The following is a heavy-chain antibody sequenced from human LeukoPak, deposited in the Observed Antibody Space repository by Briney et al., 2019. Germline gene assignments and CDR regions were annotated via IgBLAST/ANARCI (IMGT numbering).Heavy chain of an antibody. V-gene: IGHV4-61*08. CDR3: ARITGSPYYYYYYMDV. CDR2: IYYSGST. D-gene: IGHD2-8*02. Sequence: SETLSLTCAVSGGSISSGGYSWSWLRQPPGKGLEWIGYIYYSGSTYYNPSLKSRVTISVDTSKNQFSLKLSSVTAADTAVYYCARITGSPYYYYYYMDVWGKGTTVTISS. J-gene: IGHJ6*03. CDR1: GGSISSGGYS.